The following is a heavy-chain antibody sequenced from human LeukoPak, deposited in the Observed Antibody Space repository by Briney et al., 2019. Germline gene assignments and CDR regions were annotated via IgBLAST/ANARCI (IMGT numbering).Heavy chain of an antibody. CDR3: ASVWVRGVIDY. CDR1: GFTFSSYA. V-gene: IGHV3-23*01. Sequence: GGSLRLSCAASGFTFSSYAMHWVRQAPGKGLEWVSAISGSGGSTYHTDSVKGRFTISRDNSKNTLYLQMNSLRAEDTAVYYCASVWVRGVIDYWGQGTLVTVSS. D-gene: IGHD3-10*01. CDR2: ISGSGGST. J-gene: IGHJ4*02.